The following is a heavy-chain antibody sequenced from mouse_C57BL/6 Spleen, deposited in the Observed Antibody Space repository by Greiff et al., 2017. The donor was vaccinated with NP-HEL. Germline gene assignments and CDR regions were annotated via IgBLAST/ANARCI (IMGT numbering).Heavy chain of an antibody. CDR1: GYTFTSYW. CDR3: ATEEPIYYDYDNYAMDY. Sequence: QVQLQQPGAELVKPGASVKMSCKASGYTFTSYWITWVKQRPGQGLEWIGDIYPGSGSTNYNEKFKSKATLTVDTSSSPAYMQLSSLTSEDSAVYECATEEPIYYDYDNYAMDYWGQGTSVTVSS. CDR2: IYPGSGST. V-gene: IGHV1-55*01. J-gene: IGHJ4*01. D-gene: IGHD2-4*01.